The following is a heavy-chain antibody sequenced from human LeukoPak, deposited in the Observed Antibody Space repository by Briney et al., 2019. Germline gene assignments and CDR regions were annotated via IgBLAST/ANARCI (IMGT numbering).Heavy chain of an antibody. CDR1: GFTFSSYA. D-gene: IGHD3-3*01. V-gene: IGHV3-23*01. Sequence: PGRSLRLSCAASGFTFSSYAMSWVRQAPGKGLEWVSAISGSGGSTYYADSVKGRFTISRDNSKNTLYLQMNSLRAEDTAVYYCANPPIFGVVMWYYGMDVWGQGTTVTVSS. CDR2: ISGSGGST. CDR3: ANPPIFGVVMWYYGMDV. J-gene: IGHJ6*02.